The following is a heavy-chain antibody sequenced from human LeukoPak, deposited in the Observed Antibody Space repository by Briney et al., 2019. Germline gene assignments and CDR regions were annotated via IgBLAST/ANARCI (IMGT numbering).Heavy chain of an antibody. Sequence: ASVKVSCKASGYTFTSYGISWVRQAPGQGLEWMGWISAYNGNTNYAQKLQGRVTMTTDTSTSTAYMELRSLRSDDTAVYYCAKRSIAAAGTPGGFDPWGQGTLVTVSS. CDR1: GYTFTSYG. D-gene: IGHD6-13*01. CDR2: ISAYNGNT. CDR3: AKRSIAAAGTPGGFDP. J-gene: IGHJ5*02. V-gene: IGHV1-18*01.